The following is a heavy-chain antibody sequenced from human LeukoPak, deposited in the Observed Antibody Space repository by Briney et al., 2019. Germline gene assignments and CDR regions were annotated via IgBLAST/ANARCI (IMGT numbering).Heavy chain of an antibody. CDR2: IRYDGSNK. V-gene: IGHV3-30*02. CDR1: GFTFSSYG. CDR3: AKPRSLNIVGGAVDY. D-gene: IGHD1-26*01. Sequence: VGSLRLSCAASGFTFSSYGMHWVRQAPGKGLEWVAFIRYDGSNKYYADSVKGRFTFSRDNSKNTLYQQMNSLRAEDTAVYYCAKPRSLNIVGGAVDYWGQGTLVTVSS. J-gene: IGHJ4*02.